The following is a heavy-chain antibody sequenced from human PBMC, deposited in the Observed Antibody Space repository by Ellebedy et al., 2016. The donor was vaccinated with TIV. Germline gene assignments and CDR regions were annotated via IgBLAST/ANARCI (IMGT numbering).Heavy chain of an antibody. CDR3: ARRSTDFAFDS. J-gene: IGHJ4*02. D-gene: IGHD3/OR15-3a*01. V-gene: IGHV3-23*01. CDR1: GFTFSCCA. CDR2: ISANGGTT. Sequence: PGGSLRLSCAASGFTFSCCAMSWVRQTPGKGLEWVSIISANGGTTYYADSVKGRFTISRDNSKNTLFLQMSSLRAEDTAVYFCARRSTDFAFDSWGQGTLVTVSS.